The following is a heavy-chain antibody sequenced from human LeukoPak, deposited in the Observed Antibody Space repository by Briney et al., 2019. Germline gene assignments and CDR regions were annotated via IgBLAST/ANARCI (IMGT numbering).Heavy chain of an antibody. D-gene: IGHD4-17*01. CDR3: ARDYGDYVDYYGMDV. V-gene: IGHV4-39*01. Sequence: SETLSLTRTVSGGSISSSRYYSGWIRQPPWKGLEWIGSIYYRGSTFYNPSLKSRVTISVDTSKTQFSLKLSSVTAADTAVYYCARDYGDYVDYYGMDVWGQGTTVTVSS. CDR1: GGSISSSRYY. J-gene: IGHJ6*02. CDR2: IYYRGST.